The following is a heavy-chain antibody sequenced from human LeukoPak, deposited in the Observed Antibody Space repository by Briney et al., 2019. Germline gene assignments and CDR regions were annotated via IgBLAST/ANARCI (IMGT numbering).Heavy chain of an antibody. CDR1: GFTFSSYA. Sequence: GSLRLSCAASGFTFSSYAMHWVRQAPGKGLEWVAVISYDGSNKYYADSVKGRFTISRDNSKNTLYLQMNSLRAEDTAVYYCAREHYGSGSYYGPTDYWGQGTLVTVSS. V-gene: IGHV3-30*04. J-gene: IGHJ4*02. CDR2: ISYDGSNK. D-gene: IGHD3-10*01. CDR3: AREHYGSGSYYGPTDY.